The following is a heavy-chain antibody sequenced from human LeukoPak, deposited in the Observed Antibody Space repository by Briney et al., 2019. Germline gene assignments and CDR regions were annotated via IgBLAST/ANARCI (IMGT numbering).Heavy chain of an antibody. J-gene: IGHJ5*02. V-gene: IGHV4-34*01. D-gene: IGHD1-20*01. CDR3: ARVGRVTGTTLGWFDP. CDR1: GGSFSGYY. Sequence: SETLSLTCAVYGGSFSGYYWSWIRQPPGKGREWIGEINHSGSTNYNPSLKSRVTISVDTSKNQFSLKLSSVTAADTAVYYCARVGRVTGTTLGWFDPWGQGTLVTVSS. CDR2: INHSGST.